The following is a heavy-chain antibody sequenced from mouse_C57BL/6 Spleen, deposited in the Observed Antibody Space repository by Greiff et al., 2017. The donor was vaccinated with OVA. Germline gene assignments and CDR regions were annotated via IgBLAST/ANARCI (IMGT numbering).Heavy chain of an antibody. D-gene: IGHD2-3*01. J-gene: IGHJ3*01. CDR1: GFTFSDYG. Sequence: EVQLQESGGGLVKPGGSLKLSCAASGFTFSDYGMHWVRQAPEKGLEWVAYISSGSSTIYYADTVKGRFTISRDNAKNTLFLQMTSLRSEDTAMYYCARNGYYFAYWGQGTLVTVSA. CDR3: ARNGYYFAY. V-gene: IGHV5-17*01. CDR2: ISSGSSTI.